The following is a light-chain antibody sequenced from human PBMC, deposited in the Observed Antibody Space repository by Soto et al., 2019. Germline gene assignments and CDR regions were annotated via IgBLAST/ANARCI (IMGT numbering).Light chain of an antibody. J-gene: IGLJ3*02. CDR3: CSYAGSSTYWV. CDR1: SSDVGSYNL. V-gene: IGLV2-23*02. Sequence: QSVLTQPASVSGSPGQSITISCTGTSSDVGSYNLVSWYQQHPGKAPKLMIYEVSKRPSGVSNRFSGSKSGTTASLTISGLQAEDEADYYCCSYAGSSTYWVFGGGTKVTVL. CDR2: EVS.